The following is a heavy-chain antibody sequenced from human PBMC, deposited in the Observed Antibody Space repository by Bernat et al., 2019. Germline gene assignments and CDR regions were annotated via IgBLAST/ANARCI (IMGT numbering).Heavy chain of an antibody. Sequence: EVQLVESGGGLVQPGGSLRLSCAASRFTVSKNYMSWVRQAPGKGLEWVSIIYTGGSSYYADSVKGRFTISRDNAKNTLYLQMNSLRAEDTAVYSCARWREEGYASAFDIWGQGTMVTVSS. V-gene: IGHV3-66*01. J-gene: IGHJ3*02. CDR3: ARWREEGYASAFDI. CDR1: RFTVSKNY. D-gene: IGHD2-15*01. CDR2: IYTGGSS.